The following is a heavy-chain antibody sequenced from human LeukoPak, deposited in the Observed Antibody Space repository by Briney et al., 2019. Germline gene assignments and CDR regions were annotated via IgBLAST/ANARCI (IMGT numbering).Heavy chain of an antibody. CDR2: IYYSGST. J-gene: IGHJ3*02. Sequence: SETLSLTCTVSGGSISSSSYYWGWIRQPPGKGLEWIGSIYYSGSTYYNPSLKSRVTISVDTSKNQFSLKLSSVTAADTAVYYCARDEPGSIAVAATSFDAFDIWGRGTMVTVSS. D-gene: IGHD6-19*01. CDR3: ARDEPGSIAVAATSFDAFDI. V-gene: IGHV4-39*07. CDR1: GGSISSSSYY.